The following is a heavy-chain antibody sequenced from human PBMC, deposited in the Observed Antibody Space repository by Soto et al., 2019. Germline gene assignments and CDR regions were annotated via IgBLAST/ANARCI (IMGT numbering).Heavy chain of an antibody. Sequence: SETLSLTCTVSDGSISSYYWSWIRQPPGKGLEWIGYIYYSGSTNYNPSLKSRVTISVDTSKNQFSLKLSSVTAADTAVYYCASSGGYDLFDYWGQGTLVTVSS. CDR3: ASSGGYDLFDY. CDR2: IYYSGST. CDR1: DGSISSYY. J-gene: IGHJ4*02. D-gene: IGHD5-12*01. V-gene: IGHV4-59*01.